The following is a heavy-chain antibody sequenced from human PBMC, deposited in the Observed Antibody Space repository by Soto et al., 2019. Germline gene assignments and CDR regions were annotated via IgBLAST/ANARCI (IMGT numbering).Heavy chain of an antibody. V-gene: IGHV3-64D*06. D-gene: IGHD2-21*01. Sequence: LRLSCSASGFAFSSYAMHWVRQTPGKGLEYVSAISPQGGSTYYADSVKGRFTISRDDSKNTVYLQMSSLRPDDTAVYYCVNMMIARGAFDFWGQGTLVTVSS. CDR2: ISPQGGST. J-gene: IGHJ4*02. CDR3: VNMMIARGAFDF. CDR1: GFAFSSYA.